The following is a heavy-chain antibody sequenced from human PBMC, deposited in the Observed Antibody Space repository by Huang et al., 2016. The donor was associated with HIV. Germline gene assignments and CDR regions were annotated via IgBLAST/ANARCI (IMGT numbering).Heavy chain of an antibody. J-gene: IGHJ4*02. CDR1: GGSFSDYY. V-gene: IGHV4-34*01. CDR3: ARTLWKYGDYGYFDS. Sequence: HVQLQQWGAGLFKPSETLSLTCAVNGGSFSDYYWTWIRQSPGNGLEWLGEIKHSGTTNYNPVLKRRVTMSKDRSRRQFSLKVKSVTAADTAIYYCARTLWKYGDYGYFDSWGQGALVTVSS. CDR2: IKHSGTT. D-gene: IGHD4-17*01.